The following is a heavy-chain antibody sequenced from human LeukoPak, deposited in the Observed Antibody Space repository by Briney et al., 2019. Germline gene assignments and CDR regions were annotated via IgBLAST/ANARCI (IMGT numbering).Heavy chain of an antibody. CDR2: INPNSGGT. D-gene: IGHD1-26*01. CDR1: GYSFTGNY. V-gene: IGHV1-2*02. J-gene: IGHJ1*01. Sequence: ASVNVSCKASGYSFTGNYMHWVRQAPGQGLEWMGWINPNSGGTNYAQMLQGRVTFTRDTSVSTVYMELSRLRSDDTAVYYCARGGSYSEYLQHWGQGTLVTVSS. CDR3: ARGGSYSEYLQH.